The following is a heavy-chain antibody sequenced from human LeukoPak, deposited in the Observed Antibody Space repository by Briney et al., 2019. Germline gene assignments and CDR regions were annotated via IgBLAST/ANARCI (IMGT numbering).Heavy chain of an antibody. CDR1: GFTFSDHY. D-gene: IGHD6-19*01. CDR2: SRNRAKSYTT. V-gene: IGHV3-72*01. Sequence: GGSLRLSCAASGFTFSDHYMDWARQAPGKGPEWVGRSRNRAKSYTTDYAASVRGRFTISRDDSQNSLYLQMRSLKTEDTAVYHCVRVAYTSDWHFDHWGQGTLVTVSS. J-gene: IGHJ4*02. CDR3: VRVAYTSDWHFDH.